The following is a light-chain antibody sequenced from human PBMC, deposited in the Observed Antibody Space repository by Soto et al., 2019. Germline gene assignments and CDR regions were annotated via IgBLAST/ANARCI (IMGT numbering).Light chain of an antibody. CDR1: QTISSW. CDR2: KAS. Sequence: DIQMTQSPSTLSGSVGDRVTITCRASQTISSWLAWYQQKPGKAPKLLIYKASTLKSGVPSRFSGSGSGTEFTLTISSLQPDDFATYYCQQYYNYPLTFGQGTKVDI. V-gene: IGKV1-5*03. J-gene: IGKJ1*01. CDR3: QQYYNYPLT.